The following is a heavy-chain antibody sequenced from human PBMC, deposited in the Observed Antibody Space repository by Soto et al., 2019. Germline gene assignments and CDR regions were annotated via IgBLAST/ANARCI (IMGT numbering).Heavy chain of an antibody. CDR3: ARDKITGLFDY. CDR1: GASISSSSYY. Sequence: SETLSLTCTVSGASISSSSYYWGWIRQPPGKGLAWIGNINYSGSTYSNPSLKSRLTISVDTSKNQFSLKLTSVTAADTAVYYCARDKITGLFDYWGQGTLVTVSS. J-gene: IGHJ4*02. V-gene: IGHV4-39*07. CDR2: INYSGST. D-gene: IGHD2-8*02.